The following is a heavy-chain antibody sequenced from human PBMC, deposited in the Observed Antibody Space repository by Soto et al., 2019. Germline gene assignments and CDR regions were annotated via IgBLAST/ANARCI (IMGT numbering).Heavy chain of an antibody. Sequence: PGGPLRLSCVASGFTFSSYDLHGVRKAPGKGLAYVSGVRGNGDPPFYADSVKGRFTISRDNSKNTLYLQMSSLSADDTAVYYCVKSRGGNNFDFFDWGQGALVTVSS. D-gene: IGHD5-12*01. J-gene: IGHJ4*02. V-gene: IGHV3-64D*06. CDR2: VRGNGDPP. CDR3: VKSRGGNNFDFFD. CDR1: GFTFSSYD.